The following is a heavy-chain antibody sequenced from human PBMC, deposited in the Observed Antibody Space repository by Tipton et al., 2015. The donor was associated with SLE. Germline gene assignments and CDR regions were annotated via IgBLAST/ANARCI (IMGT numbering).Heavy chain of an antibody. V-gene: IGHV3-23*01. Sequence: SLRLSCAASGFTFSSYAMSWVRQAPGKGLEWVSAISGSGGSTYYADSVKGRFTISRDNAKNSLYLQMNSLRAEDTAVYYCARDAPSIAAARGNGMDVWGQGTTVTVSS. CDR1: GFTFSSYA. CDR3: ARDAPSIAAARGNGMDV. D-gene: IGHD6-13*01. CDR2: ISGSGGST. J-gene: IGHJ6*02.